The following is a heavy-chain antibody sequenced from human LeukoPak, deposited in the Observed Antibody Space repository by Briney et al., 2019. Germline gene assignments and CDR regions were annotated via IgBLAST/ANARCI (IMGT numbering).Heavy chain of an antibody. Sequence: ASVKVSCKASGYTFTGYYLHWVRQAPGQGLEWLGWINPNSSGTNYAQKFQGRVTMTRDTSINTAYMELSGLRSDDTAVYYCARTVPNTVTTLSYWGQGTLVTVSS. D-gene: IGHD4-17*01. CDR1: GYTFTGYY. CDR2: INPNSSGT. J-gene: IGHJ4*02. V-gene: IGHV1-2*02. CDR3: ARTVPNTVTTLSY.